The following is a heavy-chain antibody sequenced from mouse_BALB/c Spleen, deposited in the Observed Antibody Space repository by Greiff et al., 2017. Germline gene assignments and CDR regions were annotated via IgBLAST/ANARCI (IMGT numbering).Heavy chain of an antibody. CDR1: GFSLTSYG. CDR3: ARNGDYDDAMDY. CDR2: IWSGGST. J-gene: IGHJ4*01. D-gene: IGHD2-4*01. V-gene: IGHV2-2*02. Sequence: VQVVESGPGLVQPSQSLSITCTVSGFSLTSYGVHWVRQSPGKGLEWLGVIWSGGSTDYNAAFISRLSISKDNSKSQVFFKMNSLQANDTAIYYCARNGDYDDAMDYWGQGTSVTVSS.